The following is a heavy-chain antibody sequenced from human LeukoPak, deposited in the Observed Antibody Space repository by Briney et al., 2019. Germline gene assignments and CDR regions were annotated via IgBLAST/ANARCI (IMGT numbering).Heavy chain of an antibody. CDR2: INHSGST. D-gene: IGHD3-10*01. CDR1: GGSFSGYY. J-gene: IGHJ4*02. V-gene: IGHV4-34*01. Sequence: SETLSLTCAVYGGSFSGYYWSWIRQPPGKGLEWIGEINHSGSTNYNPSLKSRVTISVDTSKNQFSLKLSSVTAADTAVYYCARVFDYYGSGSYFFDYWGQGTLVTVSS. CDR3: ARVFDYYGSGSYFFDY.